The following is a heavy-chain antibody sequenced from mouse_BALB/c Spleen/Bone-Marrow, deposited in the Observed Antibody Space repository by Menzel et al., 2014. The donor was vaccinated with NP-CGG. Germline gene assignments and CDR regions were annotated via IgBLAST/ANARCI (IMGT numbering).Heavy chain of an antibody. Sequence: EVKLVESGGGLVQPTGSLKLSCAASGFTFNTYAMNLVRQAPGKGLEWVARIRSKSNNYATYYADSVKDRFTISRDDSQSMLYLQMNNLKTEDTAMYYCVTSTYFDVWGAGTTVTVSS. CDR1: GFTFNTYA. CDR2: IRSKSNNYAT. CDR3: VTSTYFDV. V-gene: IGHV10-1*02. D-gene: IGHD6-1*01. J-gene: IGHJ1*01.